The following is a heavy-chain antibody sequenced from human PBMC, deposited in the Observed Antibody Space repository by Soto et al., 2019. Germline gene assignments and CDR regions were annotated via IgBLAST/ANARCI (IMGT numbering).Heavy chain of an antibody. V-gene: IGHV3-30*03. J-gene: IGHJ5*02. CDR2: ISYDGSNK. D-gene: IGHD3-3*01. CDR1: GFTFSSYG. Sequence: GGSLRLSCAASGFTFSSYGMHWVRQAPGKGLEWVAVISYDGSNKYYADSVKGRFTISRGNSKNTLYLQMNSLRAEDTAVYYCARPHGLYYDFWSGPRWFDPWGQGTLVTVSS. CDR3: ARPHGLYYDFWSGPRWFDP.